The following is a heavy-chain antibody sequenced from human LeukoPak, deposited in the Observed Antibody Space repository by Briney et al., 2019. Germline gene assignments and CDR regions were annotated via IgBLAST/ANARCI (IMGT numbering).Heavy chain of an antibody. V-gene: IGHV3-21*01. Sequence: PGGSLRLSCAASGFTFSSYSMNWVRQAPGKGLEWVSSISSSSSYIYYADSVKGRFTISRDNAKNTLYLQMNSLRAEDTAVYYCARISYGSGSYRPGDAFDIWGQGTMVTVSS. D-gene: IGHD3-10*01. J-gene: IGHJ3*02. CDR1: GFTFSSYS. CDR2: ISSSSSYI. CDR3: ARISYGSGSYRPGDAFDI.